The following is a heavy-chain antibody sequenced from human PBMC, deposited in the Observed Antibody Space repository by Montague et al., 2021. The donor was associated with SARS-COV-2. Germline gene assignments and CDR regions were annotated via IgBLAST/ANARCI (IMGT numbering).Heavy chain of an antibody. CDR3: ASSGITLTGLDAFDI. D-gene: IGHD3-9*01. J-gene: IGHJ3*02. CDR1: GDSVSSKSVA. Sequence: CAISGDSVSSKSVAWNWIRQSPSRGLEWLGRTYYRSKWDSDYAESVKRRLAFTPDTSKNQVSLQLNSVIPEDTAVYFCASSGITLTGLDAFDIWGQGTMVTVSS. V-gene: IGHV6-1*01. CDR2: TYYRSKWDS.